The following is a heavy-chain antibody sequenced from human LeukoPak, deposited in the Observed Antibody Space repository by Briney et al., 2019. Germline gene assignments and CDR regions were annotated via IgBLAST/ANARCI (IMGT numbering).Heavy chain of an antibody. CDR2: INHSGST. V-gene: IGHV4-34*01. D-gene: IGHD3-10*01. CDR1: GGSFSGYY. Sequence: SETLSLTCAVYGGSFSGYYWSWIRQPPGKGLEWIGEINHSGSTNYNPSLKSRVTISVDTSKNQFSLKLSSVTAADTAVYYCAREGSVVRGVTPLNWFDPWGQGTLVTVSS. J-gene: IGHJ5*02. CDR3: AREGSVVRGVTPLNWFDP.